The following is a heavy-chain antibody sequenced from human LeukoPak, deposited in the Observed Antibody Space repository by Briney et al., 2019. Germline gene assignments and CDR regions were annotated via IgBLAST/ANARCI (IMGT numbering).Heavy chain of an antibody. Sequence: GGSLRLYCAASGFTFSSYWMNWARQTPGKGLEWVASINHNGNVNYYVDSVKGRFTVSRDNAKNTLYLQVNNLRAEDTAVYYCARGPNSNWSGLDFWGQGTLLTVSS. D-gene: IGHD6-6*01. CDR2: INHNGNVN. J-gene: IGHJ4*02. CDR1: GFTFSSYW. V-gene: IGHV3-7*01. CDR3: ARGPNSNWSGLDF.